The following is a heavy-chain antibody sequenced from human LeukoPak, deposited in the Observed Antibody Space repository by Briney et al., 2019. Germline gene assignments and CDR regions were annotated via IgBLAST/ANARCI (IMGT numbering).Heavy chain of an antibody. Sequence: KPSETLSLTCAVSGDSISSGGYSWSWIRQPPGKGLEWIAYIHDSGSTYNNPSLKTRLSISIDTSKNQFSLKLSSVTAADTAVYYCARLAAKTVDYWGQGTLVTVSS. J-gene: IGHJ4*02. CDR3: ARLAAKTVDY. V-gene: IGHV4-30-4*07. CDR2: IHDSGST. CDR1: GDSISSGGYS. D-gene: IGHD2-15*01.